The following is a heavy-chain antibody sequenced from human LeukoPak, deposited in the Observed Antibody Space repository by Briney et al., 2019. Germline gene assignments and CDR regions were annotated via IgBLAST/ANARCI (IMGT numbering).Heavy chain of an antibody. D-gene: IGHD5-24*01. J-gene: IGHJ4*02. V-gene: IGHV4-59*12. CDR3: ARAGGYNSFLSLGLHHY. CDR1: GGSISSYY. Sequence: SETLSLTCTVSGGSISSYYWSWIRQPPGKGLEWIGYIYYSGSTNYNPSLKSRVTISVDTSKNQFSLKLSSVTAADTAVYYCARAGGYNSFLSLGLHHYWGQGTLVTVSS. CDR2: IYYSGST.